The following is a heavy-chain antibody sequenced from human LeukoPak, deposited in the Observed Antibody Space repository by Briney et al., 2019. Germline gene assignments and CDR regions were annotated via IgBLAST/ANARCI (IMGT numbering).Heavy chain of an antibody. Sequence: PSETLSLTCAVYGGSFSGYYWSWIRQPPGKGLEWIGEINHSGSTNYNPSLKSRVTISVDTSKNQFSLKLSSVTAADTAVYYCARGLPAGVQQWLVLGYFQHWGQGTLVTVSS. J-gene: IGHJ1*01. CDR1: GGSFSGYY. D-gene: IGHD6-19*01. CDR3: ARGLPAGVQQWLVLGYFQH. V-gene: IGHV4-34*01. CDR2: INHSGST.